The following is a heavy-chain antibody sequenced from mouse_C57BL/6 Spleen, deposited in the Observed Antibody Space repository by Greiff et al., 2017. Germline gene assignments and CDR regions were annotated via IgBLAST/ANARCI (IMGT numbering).Heavy chain of an antibody. V-gene: IGHV1-64*01. CDR1: GYTFTSYW. Sequence: QVQLQQPGAELVKPGASVKLSCKASGYTFTSYWIHWVKQRPGQGLEWIGMIHPTSGSTNYNEKFKSKATLTVDTSSSTAYMQLSSLTAEDSAVLYCASRLTSGFGYWGQATLVTVSA. CDR3: ASRLTSGFGY. J-gene: IGHJ3*01. CDR2: IHPTSGST. D-gene: IGHD2-12*01.